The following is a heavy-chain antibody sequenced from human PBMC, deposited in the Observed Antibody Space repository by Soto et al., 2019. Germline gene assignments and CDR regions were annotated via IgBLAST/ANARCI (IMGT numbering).Heavy chain of an antibody. V-gene: IGHV1-69*01. Sequence: VQLVQSGAEVKKPGSSVKVSCKASGGTFSNYPFIWVRQAPGQGLDWMGGFIPIFGTTDYGQRFQDRVTITADESTNTAYMELSTLRSDDTAVYYCARGLYCGGGCYSHFDYWGQGTLVTVSS. J-gene: IGHJ4*02. CDR1: GGTFSNYP. CDR2: FIPIFGTT. CDR3: ARGLYCGGGCYSHFDY. D-gene: IGHD2-21*02.